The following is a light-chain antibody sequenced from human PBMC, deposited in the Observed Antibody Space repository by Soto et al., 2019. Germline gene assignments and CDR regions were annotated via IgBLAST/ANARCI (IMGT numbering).Light chain of an antibody. CDR3: QQYGSLVT. V-gene: IGKV1-5*03. CDR1: QTISSW. CDR2: KAS. J-gene: IGKJ1*01. Sequence: DIQMTQSPSTLSGSVGDRVTITCRASQTISSWLAWYQQKPGKAPKLLIYKASTLKSGVPSRFSGSGSGTEFTLTISSLQPDDFATYYCQQYGSLVTFGQGTKVDIK.